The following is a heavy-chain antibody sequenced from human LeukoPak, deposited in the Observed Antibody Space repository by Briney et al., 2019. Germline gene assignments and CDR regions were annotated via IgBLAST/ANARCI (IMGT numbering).Heavy chain of an antibody. CDR1: GYTLTELS. CDR3: AREPVGIYYGSGSSAFDI. J-gene: IGHJ3*02. V-gene: IGHV1-24*01. CDR2: FDPEDGET. D-gene: IGHD3-10*01. Sequence: GASVKASCKVSGYTLTELSMHWVRQAPGKGLEWMGGFDPEDGETIYAQKFQGRVTMTEDTSTDTAYMELSSLRSEDTAVYYCAREPVGIYYGSGSSAFDIWGQGTMVTVSS.